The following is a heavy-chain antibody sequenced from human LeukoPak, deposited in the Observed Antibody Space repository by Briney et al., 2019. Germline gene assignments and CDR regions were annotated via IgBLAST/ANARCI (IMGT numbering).Heavy chain of an antibody. CDR3: ARGPSWGWNFDC. D-gene: IGHD3-16*01. J-gene: IGHJ4*02. Sequence: SETLSLTCTVSGGSISSSGYYWGWIRQPPGKGLEWIGSIYYSGSTYYNPSLKSRVTISVDTSKNQFSLKLSSVTAADTAVYYCARGPSWGWNFDCWGQGTLVTVSS. CDR2: IYYSGST. CDR1: GGSISSSGYY. V-gene: IGHV4-39*01.